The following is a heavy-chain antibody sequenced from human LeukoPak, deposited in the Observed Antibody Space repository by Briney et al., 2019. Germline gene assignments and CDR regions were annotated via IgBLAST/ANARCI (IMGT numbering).Heavy chain of an antibody. CDR2: ISGYNGNT. J-gene: IGHJ4*02. Sequence: ASVKVSCKTSGYTFSNHGISWVRQAPGQGLEWMGWISGYNGNTNYVKKFRGRVTMTTDTSTSTAYMELRSLSSDDTALYYCARDLSLGRHDDGEPFDYWGQGTLVAVSS. V-gene: IGHV1-18*01. CDR1: GYTFSNHG. D-gene: IGHD4-17*01. CDR3: ARDLSLGRHDDGEPFDY.